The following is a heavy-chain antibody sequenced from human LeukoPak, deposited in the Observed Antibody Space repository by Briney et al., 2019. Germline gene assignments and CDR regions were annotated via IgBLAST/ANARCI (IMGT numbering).Heavy chain of an antibody. V-gene: IGHV4-39*07. D-gene: IGHD1-20*01. CDR1: GASINSRDYY. CDR3: ARETLLSITGTMGDAFDI. J-gene: IGHJ3*02. Sequence: SETLSLTCTVSGASINSRDYYWGWIRQPRGQGLEWIGSIYSDGTTYYNPSLKSRVTISVDTSKNQFSLKLSSVTAADTAVYYCARETLLSITGTMGDAFDIWGQGTMVTVSS. CDR2: IYSDGTT.